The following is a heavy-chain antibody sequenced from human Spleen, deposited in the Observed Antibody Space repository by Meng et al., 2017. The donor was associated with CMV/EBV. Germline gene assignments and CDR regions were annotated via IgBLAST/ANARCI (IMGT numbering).Heavy chain of an antibody. CDR1: GFTVSSNY. CDR2: IHSGGST. D-gene: IGHD6-6*01. V-gene: IGHV3-53*01. J-gene: IGHJ4*02. CDR3: ARVLFRARPDYFDY. Sequence: GESLKISCAASGFTVSSNYLTWVRQAPGKGLEWVSVIHSGGSTYYADSVKGRFTISRDNSKNTLYLQMNSLRAEDTAVYYCARVLFRARPDYFDYWGQGTLVTVSS.